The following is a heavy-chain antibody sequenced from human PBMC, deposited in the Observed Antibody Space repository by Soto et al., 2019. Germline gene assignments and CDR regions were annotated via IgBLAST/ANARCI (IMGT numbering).Heavy chain of an antibody. D-gene: IGHD5-18*01. Sequence: GASVKVSCKASGYTFTSYGISWVRQAPGQGLEWMGWISAYNGNTNYAQKLQGRVTMTTDTSTSTAYMELRSLRSDDTAVYYCARDSRGYYYDYYGMDVWGQGTTVTVSS. V-gene: IGHV1-18*01. CDR2: ISAYNGNT. CDR3: ARDSRGYYYDYYGMDV. CDR1: GYTFTSYG. J-gene: IGHJ6*02.